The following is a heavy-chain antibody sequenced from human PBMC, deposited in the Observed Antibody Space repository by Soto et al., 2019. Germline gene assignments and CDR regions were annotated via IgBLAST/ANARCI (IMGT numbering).Heavy chain of an antibody. Sequence: EEQLVESGGGLVKPGGPLRLSCAASGFIFSNSGMNWVRQTPGKGLEWVSSISRGGDFIYYADSIKGRFTISRDNAKNSLFLQMNSLRAEDTAVYYCARDFPLGSGTYDAFDIWGQGTMVTVSS. CDR1: GFIFSNSG. J-gene: IGHJ3*02. V-gene: IGHV3-21*01. D-gene: IGHD2-15*01. CDR3: ARDFPLGSGTYDAFDI. CDR2: ISRGGDFI.